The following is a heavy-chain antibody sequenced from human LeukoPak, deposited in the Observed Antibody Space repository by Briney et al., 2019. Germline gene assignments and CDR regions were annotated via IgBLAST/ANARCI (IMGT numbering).Heavy chain of an antibody. CDR1: GFTFGDYA. Sequence: GGSLRLSCTASGFTFGDYAMSWVRQAPGKGLEWVGFIRSKAYGGTTEYAASVKGRFTISRDDSKSIAYLQMNSLKTEDTAVYYCTRENMHWNHYDYWGQGTLVTVSS. V-gene: IGHV3-49*04. D-gene: IGHD1-1*01. CDR3: TRENMHWNHYDY. CDR2: IRSKAYGGTT. J-gene: IGHJ4*02.